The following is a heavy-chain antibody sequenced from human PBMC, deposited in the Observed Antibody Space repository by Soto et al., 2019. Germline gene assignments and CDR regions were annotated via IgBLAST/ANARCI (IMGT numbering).Heavy chain of an antibody. Sequence: APMKVSRKAFGLHLYRLGISWVRQAPGKRLEWKGRIRVYNGNTNYAQKLQGRVTMTTDTSTSTAYMELRSLRSDDTAVYYCARDKDNIPGYYYDSSGYDYYYYGMDVWGQGTTVTVSS. CDR1: GLHLYRLG. D-gene: IGHD3-22*01. V-gene: IGHV1-18*01. CDR2: IRVYNGNT. CDR3: ARDKDNIPGYYYDSSGYDYYYYGMDV. J-gene: IGHJ6*02.